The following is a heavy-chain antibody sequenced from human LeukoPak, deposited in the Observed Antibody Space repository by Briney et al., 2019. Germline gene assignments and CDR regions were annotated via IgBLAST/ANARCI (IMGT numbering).Heavy chain of an antibody. CDR2: TGSGGVTT. V-gene: IGHV3-23*01. J-gene: IGHJ4*02. CDR1: GFTFSSYA. CDR3: AKDGQYSTSWSPFDY. Sequence: GGSLRLSCAASGFTFSSYAMSWVRQAPRKGLEWVSATGSGGVTTYYADSVKGRFTISRDNSKNTLYLQMNSLRADDTAVYYCAKDGQYSTSWSPFDYWGQGTLVTVSS. D-gene: IGHD2-2*01.